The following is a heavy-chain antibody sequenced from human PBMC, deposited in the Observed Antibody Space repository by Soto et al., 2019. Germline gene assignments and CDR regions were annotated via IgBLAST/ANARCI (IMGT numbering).Heavy chain of an antibody. D-gene: IGHD3-3*01. CDR2: ISYDGSNK. CDR1: VFTFSSYA. CDR3: ARANYDFWLGFEP. V-gene: IGHV3-30-3*01. Sequence: VGSLRLSCAASVFTFSSYAMHWVRHSPGKGLEWVAVISYDGSNKYYADSVKGRFTISRDNSKNTLYLQMNSLRAEDTAVYYCARANYDFWLGFEPWGQGTLVNVS. J-gene: IGHJ5*02.